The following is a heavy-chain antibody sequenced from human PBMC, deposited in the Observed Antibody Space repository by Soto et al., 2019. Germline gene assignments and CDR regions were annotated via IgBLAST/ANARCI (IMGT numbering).Heavy chain of an antibody. CDR2: MNPNSGNT. D-gene: IGHD2-2*01. J-gene: IGHJ6*02. V-gene: IGHV1-8*01. Sequence: ASVKVSCKASGYTFTSYDINWVRQATGQGLEWMGWMNPNSGNTGYAQKFWGRVTMTRSTSISTAYMELSSLRSEDTAVYYCARRPSSSVVYGMDVWGQGTTVTVYS. CDR3: ARRPSSSVVYGMDV. CDR1: GYTFTSYD.